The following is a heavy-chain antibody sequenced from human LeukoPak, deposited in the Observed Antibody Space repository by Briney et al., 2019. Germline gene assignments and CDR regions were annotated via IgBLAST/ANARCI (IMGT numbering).Heavy chain of an antibody. CDR3: AREEHRLAEAGTSAFDL. D-gene: IGHD6-13*01. CDR2: INRDGGLT. Sequence: GGSLRLSYVASGFTFSENWMHWVRQAPGKGLAWVSHINRDGGLTNYADSVKGRFTISRDNARNTVYLQMSSLRVEDTAIYFCAREEHRLAEAGTSAFDLGGQGTLVTVSP. V-gene: IGHV3-74*01. CDR1: GFTFSENW. J-gene: IGHJ3*01.